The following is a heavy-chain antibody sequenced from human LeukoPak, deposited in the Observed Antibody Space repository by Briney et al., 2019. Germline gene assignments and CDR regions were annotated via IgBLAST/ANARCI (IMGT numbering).Heavy chain of an antibody. CDR2: INHSGST. CDR1: GGSFSGYY. D-gene: IGHD3-16*01. Sequence: PSETLSLTCAVYGGSFSGYYWSWIRQPPGQGREWIGEINHSGSTNYNPSLQSRVTISVDTSKNQFSLKLSSVTAADTAVYYCASANPDHRSYYDYVWGSSASLPDYWGQGTLVTVSS. V-gene: IGHV4-34*01. J-gene: IGHJ4*02. CDR3: ASANPDHRSYYDYVWGSSASLPDY.